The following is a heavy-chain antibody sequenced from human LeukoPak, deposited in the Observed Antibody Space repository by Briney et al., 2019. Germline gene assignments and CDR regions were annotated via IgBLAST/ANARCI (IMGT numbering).Heavy chain of an antibody. J-gene: IGHJ4*02. Sequence: GGSLRLSCAASGFTFSSYWMHWVRQAPGKGLVWVSRINSDGSSTSYADSVKGRFTISRDNAKNTLYLQMNSLRAEDTAVFYCARSRYDYIWGIDYWGQGTLVTISS. V-gene: IGHV3-74*01. D-gene: IGHD3-16*01. CDR1: GFTFSSYW. CDR2: INSDGSST. CDR3: ARSRYDYIWGIDY.